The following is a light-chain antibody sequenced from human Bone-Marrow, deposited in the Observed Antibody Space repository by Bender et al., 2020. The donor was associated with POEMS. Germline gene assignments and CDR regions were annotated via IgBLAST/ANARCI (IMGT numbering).Light chain of an antibody. Sequence: QSALTQPASVSGSPGQSITISCTGTSRDVGSYDLVSWYQHHPGKAPKLMIYEVTKRPSGVSNRFSGSKSGNTASLTISGLQAEDEADYYCCSYAGNRNVFGTGTKLTVL. V-gene: IGLV2-23*02. CDR1: SRDVGSYDL. CDR2: EVT. J-gene: IGLJ1*01. CDR3: CSYAGNRNV.